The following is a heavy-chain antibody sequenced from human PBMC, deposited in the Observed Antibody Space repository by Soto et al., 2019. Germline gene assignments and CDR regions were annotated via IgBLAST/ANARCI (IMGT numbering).Heavy chain of an antibody. J-gene: IGHJ4*02. CDR3: ARRIAAAGTLFSTFDY. CDR1: GGSISSSSYY. CDR2: IYYSGSN. Sequence: SETLSLTCTVSGGSISSSSYYWGWIRQPPGKGLEWIGSIYYSGSNYYNPSLKGRFTISVDTSKNQFSLQLCSVTAADTAVYYCARRIAAAGTLFSTFDYWGQGTLVTVSS. V-gene: IGHV4-39*01. D-gene: IGHD6-13*01.